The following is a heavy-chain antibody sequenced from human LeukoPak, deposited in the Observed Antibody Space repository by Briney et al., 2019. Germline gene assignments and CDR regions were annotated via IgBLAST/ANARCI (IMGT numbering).Heavy chain of an antibody. J-gene: IGHJ4*02. D-gene: IGHD2-15*01. V-gene: IGHV3-30*18. CDR3: AKGQQKDYCSGGSCYSNYFDY. CDR1: GFTFSSYS. CDR2: ISYDGSNK. Sequence: GGSLRLSCAASGFTFSSYSIHWVRQAPGKGLEWVAVISYDGSNKYYADSVKGRFTISRDNSKNSLYLQMNSLRAEDTALYYCAKGQQKDYCSGGSCYSNYFDYWGQGTLVTVSS.